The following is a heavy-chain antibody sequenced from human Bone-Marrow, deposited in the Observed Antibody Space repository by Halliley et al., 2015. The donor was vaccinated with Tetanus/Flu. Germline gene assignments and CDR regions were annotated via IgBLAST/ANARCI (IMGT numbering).Heavy chain of an antibody. V-gene: IGHV4-39*01. J-gene: IGHJ5*02. D-gene: IGHD3-16*01. CDR2: VYRDGRT. CDR3: ARGEGP. Sequence: PPGEGLEWIGSVYRDGRTHYNPSLRSRLTISVDPSNNQFSLALTSVTAADSGFYYCARGEGPWGQGTLVTVSS.